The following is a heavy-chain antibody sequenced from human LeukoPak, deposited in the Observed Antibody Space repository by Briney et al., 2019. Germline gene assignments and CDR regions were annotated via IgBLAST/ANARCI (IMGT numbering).Heavy chain of an antibody. CDR3: ARDPYSGNYGAYYYYYMDV. Sequence: GGSLRLSCTASGFIFHDYVMHWVRQAPGKGLEWVSGITWNSGNIGYADSVKGRFTISRDNAKNSLYLQMDSLRVEDTAVYYCARDPYSGNYGAYYYYYMDVWGKGTTVTISS. D-gene: IGHD1-26*01. CDR2: ITWNSGNI. CDR1: GFIFHDYV. J-gene: IGHJ6*03. V-gene: IGHV3-9*01.